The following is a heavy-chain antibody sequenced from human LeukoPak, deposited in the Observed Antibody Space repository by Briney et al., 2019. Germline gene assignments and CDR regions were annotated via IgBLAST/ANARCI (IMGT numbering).Heavy chain of an antibody. CDR3: ARGRRGGFVMATITAVFFDY. CDR1: GGSFSGYY. J-gene: IGHJ4*02. D-gene: IGHD5-24*01. Sequence: PSETLSLTCAVCGGSFSGYYWSWIRQPPGKGLEWIGEINHSGSTNYNPSLKSRVTISVDTSKNQFSLKLSSVTAADTAVYYCARGRRGGFVMATITAVFFDYWGQGTLVTVSS. CDR2: INHSGST. V-gene: IGHV4-34*01.